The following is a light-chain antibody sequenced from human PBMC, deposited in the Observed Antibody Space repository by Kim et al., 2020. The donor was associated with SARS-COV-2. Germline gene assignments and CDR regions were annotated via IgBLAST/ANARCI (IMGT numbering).Light chain of an antibody. CDR1: DTGSKS. CDR3: QVWGSSSDPYV. CDR2: DDY. V-gene: IGLV3-21*04. Sequence: SYELTQPPSVSVAPGKTARITCGKGDTGSKSVHWYQQKPGQAPALLIYDDYARPSGIPERFSGSKSGTTATLTISGVEAGDEADYYFQVWGSSSDPYV. J-gene: IGLJ6*01.